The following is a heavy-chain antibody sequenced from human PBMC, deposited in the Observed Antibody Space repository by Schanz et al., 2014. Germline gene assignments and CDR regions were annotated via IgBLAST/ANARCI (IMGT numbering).Heavy chain of an antibody. V-gene: IGHV3-11*06. J-gene: IGHJ4*02. CDR3: GGGGRQYSGSYSPSDY. CDR2: ISGSDNYI. D-gene: IGHD1-26*01. CDR1: GFTFNDYY. Sequence: QVQLVESGGGLVKPGGSLRLSCAASGFTFNDYYMNWIRQAPGKGLEWVSYISGSDNYINYADSVKGRFTISRDNAKNSLFLLISSLRAEDAAVYYCGGGGRQYSGSYSPSDYWGQGTLVTVSS.